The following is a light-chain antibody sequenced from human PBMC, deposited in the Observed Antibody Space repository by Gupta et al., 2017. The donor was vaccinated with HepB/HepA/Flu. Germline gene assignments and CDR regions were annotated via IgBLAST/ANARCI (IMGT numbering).Light chain of an antibody. Sequence: DIVLTQSPDPLVWSLGERATTNCKSSQVVSSGPTNKNYLPWYQQKPGRPPKLLIYGASTRASGVPDRFSGSGAGTDFTLTISSLQAEDVAVYYCQQYYGTPPITFGPGTKVDIK. J-gene: IGKJ3*01. V-gene: IGKV4-1*01. CDR3: QQYYGTPPIT. CDR1: QVVSSGPTNKNY. CDR2: GAS.